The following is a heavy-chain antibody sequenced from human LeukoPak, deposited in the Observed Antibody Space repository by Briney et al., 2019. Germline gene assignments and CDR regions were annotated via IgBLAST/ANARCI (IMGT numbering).Heavy chain of an antibody. D-gene: IGHD3-10*01. J-gene: IGHJ4*02. V-gene: IGHV5-51*01. Sequence: GESLKISCKGSGYGFTSYWIGWVRQMPGKGLEWMGIIYPGDSDTRYSPSFQGQVTISADKSISTAYLQWSSLKASDTAMYYCAIALRITMVRGVSEYYFDYWGQGTLVTVSS. CDR2: IYPGDSDT. CDR1: GYGFTSYW. CDR3: AIALRITMVRGVSEYYFDY.